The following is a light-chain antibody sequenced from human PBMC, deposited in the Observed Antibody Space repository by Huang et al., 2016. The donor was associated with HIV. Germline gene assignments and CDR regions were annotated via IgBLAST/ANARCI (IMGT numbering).Light chain of an antibody. Sequence: DIQMTQSPSSLSASVGDRVTITCRASQSIGTDLSWYQHKPGKVPKVLIYGSSSLQSGVPSRFSGSGSGTDFTLTISSLQPEDFATYYCQQTYGTPYTFGQGTRL. CDR3: QQTYGTPYT. CDR1: QSIGTD. J-gene: IGKJ2*01. V-gene: IGKV1-39*01. CDR2: GSS.